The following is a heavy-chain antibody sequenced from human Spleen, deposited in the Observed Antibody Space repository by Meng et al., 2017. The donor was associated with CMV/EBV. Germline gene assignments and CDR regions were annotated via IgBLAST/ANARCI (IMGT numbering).Heavy chain of an antibody. Sequence: ASVKVSCKASGYTFTSYDINWVRQATGQGLEWMGWMNPNSGNTGYAQKFQGRVTMTRNTSISTAYMELSSLRSEDTAVYYCARRCGRIVPAATDYWGQGTLVTVSS. CDR2: MNPNSGNT. CDR3: ARRCGRIVPAATDY. J-gene: IGHJ4*02. CDR1: GYTFTSYD. V-gene: IGHV1-8*01. D-gene: IGHD2-2*01.